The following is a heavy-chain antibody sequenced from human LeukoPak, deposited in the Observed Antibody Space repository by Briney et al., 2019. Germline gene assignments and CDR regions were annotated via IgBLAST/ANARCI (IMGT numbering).Heavy chain of an antibody. J-gene: IGHJ4*02. Sequence: PGGSLRLSCAASGFTVSSNYMSWVRQAPGKGLEWVSVIYSGGSTYYADSVKGRFTISRASSKNTLYLQMNRLRAEDTAVYYCAIDQFAFGLCDYCGQGTLVTVSS. CDR1: GFTVSSNY. V-gene: IGHV3-53*01. CDR2: IYSGGST. D-gene: IGHD3/OR15-3a*01. CDR3: AIDQFAFGLCDY.